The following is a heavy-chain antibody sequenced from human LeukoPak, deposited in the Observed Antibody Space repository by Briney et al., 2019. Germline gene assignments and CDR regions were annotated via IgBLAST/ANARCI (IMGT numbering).Heavy chain of an antibody. CDR3: ARAAVGPNSDQHLDY. J-gene: IGHJ4*02. CDR1: GYSFTSYW. CDR2: IYPGDSDT. V-gene: IGHV5-51*01. D-gene: IGHD1-26*01. Sequence: GESLKISCKGSGYSFTSYWIGWVRQMPGKGLEWMGIIYPGDSDTRYSPSFQGQVSISADTSISTAYMELSRLRSDDTAVYYCARAAVGPNSDQHLDYWGQGTLVTVSS.